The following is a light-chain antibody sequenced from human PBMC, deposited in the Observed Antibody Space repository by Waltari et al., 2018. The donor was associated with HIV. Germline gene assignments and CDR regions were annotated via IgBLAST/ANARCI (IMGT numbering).Light chain of an antibody. Sequence: SALTPPPSASGSPGQSVTTSCPGTSSAIGGYNLVSWYHQHPGTAPKLIMTEGTKRPSGVPDRFSGSKSGNTASLTVSGLQAEDEAHYYCSSYAPTNNFYVLFGGGTALTVL. CDR3: SSYAPTNNFYVL. J-gene: IGLJ2*01. CDR2: EGT. V-gene: IGLV2-8*01. CDR1: SSAIGGYNL.